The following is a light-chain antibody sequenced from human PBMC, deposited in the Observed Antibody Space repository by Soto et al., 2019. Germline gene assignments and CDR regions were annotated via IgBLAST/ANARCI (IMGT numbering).Light chain of an antibody. CDR1: QSVGYH. Sequence: EIVLTQSPATLSLSPGERATLSCRASQSVGYHLAWYQQKPGQAPRLLIYGTSTRASGIPDRFSGSGSGTDFTLTITRLEPEDFAVYFCQQYGVSPATFGGGTKVDIK. CDR2: GTS. V-gene: IGKV3-20*01. CDR3: QQYGVSPAT. J-gene: IGKJ4*01.